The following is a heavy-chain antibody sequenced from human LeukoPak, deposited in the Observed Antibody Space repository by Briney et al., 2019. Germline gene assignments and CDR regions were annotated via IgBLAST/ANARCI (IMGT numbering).Heavy chain of an antibody. CDR1: GFTFSSYW. CDR2: IKQDGSEK. Sequence: GGSLRLSCAASGFTFSSYWMSWVRQAPGKGLEWVANIKQDGSEKYYVDSVKGRFTISRDNDKNSLYLQMNSLRAEDTAVYYCATSGSYYYYYYMDVWGKGTTVTVSS. V-gene: IGHV3-7*01. CDR3: ATSGSYYYYYYMDV. J-gene: IGHJ6*03. D-gene: IGHD1-26*01.